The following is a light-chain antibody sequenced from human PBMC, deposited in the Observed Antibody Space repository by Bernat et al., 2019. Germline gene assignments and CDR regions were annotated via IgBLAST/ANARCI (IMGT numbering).Light chain of an antibody. J-gene: IGKJ1*01. CDR2: KVS. Sequence: EVVMTQSPLSLPVTLGQPASISCRSSQSLMHSDGSTYLNWFQQRPGQSPRRLFSKVSKRDSGVPDRFSGSGSGTDFTLKISRVEAEDVGIYYCMLGTPWPRSFGQGTKVEIK. CDR3: MLGTPWPRS. CDR1: QSLMHSDGSTY. V-gene: IGKV2-30*02.